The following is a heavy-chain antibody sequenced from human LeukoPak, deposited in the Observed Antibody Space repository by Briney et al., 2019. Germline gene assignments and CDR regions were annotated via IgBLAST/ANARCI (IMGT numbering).Heavy chain of an antibody. CDR1: GGSISSSSYY. J-gene: IGHJ3*02. CDR3: ATTPQRGYSYGWGTDAFDI. V-gene: IGHV4-39*01. Sequence: SETLSLTCTVSGGSISSSSYYWGWIRQPPGKGLEWIGSIYYSGSTYYNPSLKSRVTISVDTSKNQFSLKLSSVTAADTAVYYCATTPQRGYSYGWGTDAFDIWGQGTMVTASS. D-gene: IGHD5-18*01. CDR2: IYYSGST.